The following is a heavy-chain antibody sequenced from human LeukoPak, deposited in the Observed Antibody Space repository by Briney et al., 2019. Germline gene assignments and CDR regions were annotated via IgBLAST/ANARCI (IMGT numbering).Heavy chain of an antibody. V-gene: IGHV3-48*01. CDR3: ARDRIEQQRTLGRSTTYYNYYYMDV. D-gene: IGHD6-13*01. Sequence: QSGGSLRLSCAASGFTFSSYSMNWVRQAPGKGLERVSYISSSSSTMYYADSVKGRFTISRDNAKNSLYLQMNSLRAEDTAVYYCARDRIEQQRTLGRSTTYYNYYYMDVWGKGTTVTVSS. CDR2: ISSSSSTM. J-gene: IGHJ6*03. CDR1: GFTFSSYS.